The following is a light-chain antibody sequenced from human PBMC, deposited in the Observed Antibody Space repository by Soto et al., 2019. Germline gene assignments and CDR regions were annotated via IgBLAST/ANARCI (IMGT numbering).Light chain of an antibody. V-gene: IGKV3-20*01. CDR3: QQFGTSPLYT. CDR1: QNIRSN. J-gene: IGKJ2*01. Sequence: EVVMTQSPGTLSVSPGERATLSCRASQNIRSNLAWYQQKPGQSPRLLIYDASSRATGIPDRFSGSGSGTDFTLTISRLEPEDFAVYYCQQFGTSPLYTFGQGTKLEIK. CDR2: DAS.